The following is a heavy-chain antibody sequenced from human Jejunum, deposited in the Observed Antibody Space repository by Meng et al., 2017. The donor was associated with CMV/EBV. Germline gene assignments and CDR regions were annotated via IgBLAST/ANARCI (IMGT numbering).Heavy chain of an antibody. J-gene: IGHJ6*02. Sequence: GFRFDEHGMSWVRQAPGKGLEWVSGSNWNGGTTAYADSVKGRFTVSRDNAKNSLYLQMHSLRAEDTALYYCARDISFYGLDVWGQGTTVTVSS. CDR1: GFRFDEHG. CDR2: SNWNGGTT. V-gene: IGHV3-20*03. CDR3: ARDISFYGLDV.